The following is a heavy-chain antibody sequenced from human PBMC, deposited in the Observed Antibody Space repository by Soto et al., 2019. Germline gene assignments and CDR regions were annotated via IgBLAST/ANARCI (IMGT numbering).Heavy chain of an antibody. CDR2: MYYSGRT. J-gene: IGHJ4*02. V-gene: IGHV4-31*03. CDR3: ARIYDYGDSSYFDS. CDR1: GVSISSGPYY. D-gene: IGHD4-17*01. Sequence: QVQLQASGPGLAKPSQTLSLTCTVSGVSISSGPYYWSWIRQFPGKGLEWIGHMYYSGRTKYNPSLQSRVSMSVDTSKIQFSLRLNSVTAADTAIYYCARIYDYGDSSYFDSWGQGTLVAVSS.